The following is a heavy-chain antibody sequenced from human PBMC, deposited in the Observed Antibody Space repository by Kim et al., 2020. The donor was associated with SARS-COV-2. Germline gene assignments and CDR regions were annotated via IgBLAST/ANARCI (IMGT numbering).Heavy chain of an antibody. CDR3: ARERLDCTSTGCDYYFYYGMDV. V-gene: IGHV3-23*01. Sequence: GGSLRLSCTGSGFTFSAYTMSWVRQAQGKGLQWVSAITGSGARAYSTASVRGRFTISRDNSKNSLYLEMNSLRAEDTAVYYCARERLDCTSTGCDYYFYYGMDVWGQGTTVTVSS. J-gene: IGHJ6*02. CDR2: ITGSGARA. D-gene: IGHD2-2*01. CDR1: GFTFSAYT.